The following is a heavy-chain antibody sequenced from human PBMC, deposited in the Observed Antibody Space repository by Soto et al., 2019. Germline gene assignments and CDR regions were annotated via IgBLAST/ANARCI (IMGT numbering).Heavy chain of an antibody. CDR2: INAGNGNT. V-gene: IGHV1-3*01. Sequence: ASVKVSCKASGYTFTSYAMHWVRQAPGQRLEWMGWINAGNGNTKYSQKFQGRVTITRDTSASTAYVELSSLRSDDTAVYYCARSDSGWYYYYYYGMDVWGQGTTVTVSS. CDR3: ARSDSGWYYYYYYGMDV. D-gene: IGHD6-19*01. J-gene: IGHJ6*02. CDR1: GYTFTSYA.